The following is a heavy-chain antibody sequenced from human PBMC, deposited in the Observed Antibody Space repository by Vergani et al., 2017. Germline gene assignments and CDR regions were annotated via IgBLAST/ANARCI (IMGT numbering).Heavy chain of an antibody. J-gene: IGHJ4*02. CDR1: GFTFSSYA. Sequence: QVQLVDSGGGVVQPGRSLRLSCAASGFTFSSYAMHWVRQAPGKGLEWLAVISYDGSNKYYADSVKGRFTISRDNSKNTLYLQMNSLRAEDTAVYYCARGASGDYVSSFDYWGQGTLVTVSS. CDR2: ISYDGSNK. V-gene: IGHV3-30-3*01. CDR3: ARGASGDYVSSFDY. D-gene: IGHD4-17*01.